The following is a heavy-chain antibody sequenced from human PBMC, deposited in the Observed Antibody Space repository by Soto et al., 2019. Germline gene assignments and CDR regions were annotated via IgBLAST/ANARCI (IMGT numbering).Heavy chain of an antibody. CDR2: IYSDNNT. Sequence: EVQLVETGGDLIQPGGSLRLSCAASGFTVSSDSMTWVRQAPGKGLEWISIIYSDNNTDYADSVKGLFSIPRDTSKNILYLQMNSLRAEDTAEYYCARDYSAMGVGGQGTTVTVSS. CDR1: GFTVSSDS. J-gene: IGHJ6*02. CDR3: ARDYSAMGV. V-gene: IGHV3-53*02.